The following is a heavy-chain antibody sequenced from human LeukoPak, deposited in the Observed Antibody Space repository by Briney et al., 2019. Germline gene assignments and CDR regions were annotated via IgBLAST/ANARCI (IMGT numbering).Heavy chain of an antibody. CDR3: ARDVGSCSSTSCNKGYYYYGMDV. D-gene: IGHD2-2*02. V-gene: IGHV1-69*04. J-gene: IGHJ6*02. Sequence: GASVKVSCKASGGTFSSYAISWVRQAPGQGLEWMGRIIPIFGIANYAQKFQGRVTITADKSTSTAYMGLSSLRSEDTAVYYCARDVGSCSSTSCNKGYYYYGMDVWGQGTTVTVSS. CDR1: GGTFSSYA. CDR2: IIPIFGIA.